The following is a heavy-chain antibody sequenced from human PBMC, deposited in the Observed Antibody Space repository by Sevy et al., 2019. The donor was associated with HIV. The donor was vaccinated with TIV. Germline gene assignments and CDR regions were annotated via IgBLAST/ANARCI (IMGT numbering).Heavy chain of an antibody. CDR2: CNHTGST. J-gene: IGHJ4*02. D-gene: IGHD6-19*01. CDR1: GGSFSGYY. V-gene: IGHV4-34*01. CDR3: SREPGYASGWSVY. Sequence: SETLSLTCAVYGGSFSGYYWSWIRQPPGKGLEWIGECNHTGSTNYNPSLKSRVTMSVDTSKNQFSLKLSSVTAADTGVYYCSREPGYASGWSVYWGQGTLVTVSS.